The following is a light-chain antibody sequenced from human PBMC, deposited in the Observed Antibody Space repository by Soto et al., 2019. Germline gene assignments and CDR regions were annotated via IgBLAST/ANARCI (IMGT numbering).Light chain of an antibody. CDR3: QQYVSAPIT. CDR1: QNVGLN. J-gene: IGKJ5*01. CDR2: GVS. Sequence: EMVLTQSPATLPLSPGESATLSCRASQNVGLNFAWYQQKSGQPPRLLIYGVSSRATGVPVSFSGSGSGTDFTLTISRLEPEDFAVYYCQQYVSAPITFGQGTRLEIK. V-gene: IGKV3-20*01.